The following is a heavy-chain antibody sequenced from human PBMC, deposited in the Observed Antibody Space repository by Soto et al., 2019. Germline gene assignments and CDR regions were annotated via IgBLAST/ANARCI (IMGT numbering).Heavy chain of an antibody. J-gene: IGHJ4*02. CDR1: GFTFSNYW. D-gene: IGHD3-16*01. Sequence: EVQLVESGGGLVQPGGCLRLSCAASGFTFSNYWMHWVRQAPGKGPVWVSRINTDGSTTNYADSVKGRFTISRDNAKNTLYRQTTSLGAEDTAVYYCARDLGGYASHWGQGTLVTVSS. CDR3: ARDLGGYASH. V-gene: IGHV3-74*01. CDR2: INTDGSTT.